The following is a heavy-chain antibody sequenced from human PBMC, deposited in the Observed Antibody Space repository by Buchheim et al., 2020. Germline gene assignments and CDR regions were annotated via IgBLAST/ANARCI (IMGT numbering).Heavy chain of an antibody. V-gene: IGHV3-7*01. CDR3: ASCIVTAPYYYYGMDV. J-gene: IGHJ6*02. D-gene: IGHD3-16*02. Sequence: EVQLVESGGGLVQPGGSLRLSCAASGFTFSSYWMSWVRQAPGKGLEWVANIKQDGSEKYYVDSVKGRFTISRDNAKNSLYLQMNSLRAEDTAVYYCASCIVTAPYYYYGMDVWGQGT. CDR2: IKQDGSEK. CDR1: GFTFSSYW.